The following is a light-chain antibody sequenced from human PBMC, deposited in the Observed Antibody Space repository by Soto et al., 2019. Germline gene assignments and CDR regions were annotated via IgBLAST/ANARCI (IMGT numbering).Light chain of an antibody. V-gene: IGLV1-44*01. CDR1: SSNIGSNS. J-gene: IGLJ3*02. Sequence: QAVVTQPPSASGTPGQRVTISCSGSSSNIGSNSANWYQQFPGSAPKLLIYNYVQRPSGAPDRFSGSKSGTSASLAISGLQSDDEAVYYCASWDDTLNAWVFGGGTKLTVL. CDR3: ASWDDTLNAWV. CDR2: NYV.